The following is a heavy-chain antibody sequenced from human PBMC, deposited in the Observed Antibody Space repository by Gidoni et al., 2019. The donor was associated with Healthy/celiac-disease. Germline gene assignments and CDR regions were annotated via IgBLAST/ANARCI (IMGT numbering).Heavy chain of an antibody. D-gene: IGHD5-18*01. J-gene: IGHJ4*02. V-gene: IGHV3-53*01. CDR3: AKILYSYGPYFDY. CDR2: IYSGGST. Sequence: EVQLVEAGGGLIQPGGSLIRSCAASGFTVSSNYMSGVRQAPGKGLEWVSVIYSGGSTYYADSVKGRFTNSRDNSKNTLYLQMNSLRAEDTAVYYCAKILYSYGPYFDYWGQGNLVTVSS. CDR1: GFTVSSNY.